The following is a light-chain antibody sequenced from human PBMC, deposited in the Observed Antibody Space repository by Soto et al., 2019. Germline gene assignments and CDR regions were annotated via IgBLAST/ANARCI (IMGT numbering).Light chain of an antibody. J-gene: IGKJ3*01. CDR2: LGS. CDR3: MQALQTPLT. V-gene: IGKV2-28*01. Sequence: DIVMTQSPLSLPVTPGEPASISCRSSQSLLHSNGYNYLDWYLQKPGQSPQLLIYLGSNRASGVPDRFSGSGSGTDFTLNISRVEAEDVWVYYCMQALQTPLTFGPGTKVDIK. CDR1: QSLLHSNGYNY.